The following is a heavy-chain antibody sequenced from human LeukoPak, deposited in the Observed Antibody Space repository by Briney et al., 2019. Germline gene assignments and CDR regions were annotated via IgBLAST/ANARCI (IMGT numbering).Heavy chain of an antibody. J-gene: IGHJ6*02. V-gene: IGHV3-23*01. D-gene: IGHD2-21*02. Sequence: GGSLRLSCAASGFTFSSYAMSWVRQAPGKGLEWVSAISGGGGSTYYADSVKGRFTVSRDNSKNTLYLQMNSLRAEDTAVYYCAKGAYCGGDCYYPRPYYYYGMDVWGQGTTVTVSS. CDR3: AKGAYCGGDCYYPRPYYYYGMDV. CDR1: GFTFSSYA. CDR2: ISGGGGST.